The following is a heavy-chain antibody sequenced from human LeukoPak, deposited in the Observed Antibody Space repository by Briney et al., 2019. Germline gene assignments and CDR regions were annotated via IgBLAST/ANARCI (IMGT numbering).Heavy chain of an antibody. Sequence: GGSLRLSCVASGFTFSSYWMRWVRQAPGKGLVWVSRINGDGRSPSYADSVRGRFTISRDNAKNTLYLQMNSLRAEDTALYYCARDQLYCTGGYCYFDSWGQGTLVTVSS. J-gene: IGHJ4*03. CDR3: ARDQLYCTGGYCYFDS. CDR2: INGDGRSP. D-gene: IGHD2-8*02. V-gene: IGHV3-74*01. CDR1: GFTFSSYW.